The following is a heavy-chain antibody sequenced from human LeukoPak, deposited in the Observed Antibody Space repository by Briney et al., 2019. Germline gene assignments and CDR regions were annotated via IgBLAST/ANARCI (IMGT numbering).Heavy chain of an antibody. CDR2: IYHSGST. J-gene: IGHJ4*02. CDR3: ARVSDSYYNHDY. Sequence: SETLSLTCAVSGYSISSGFYWGWIRQPPGKGLEWIGSIYHSGSTCYNPSLKSRVTISVDTSKNQFSLKLSSVTAADTAVYYCARVSDSYYNHDYWGQGTLVIVSS. D-gene: IGHD4-11*01. V-gene: IGHV4-38-2*01. CDR1: GYSISSGFY.